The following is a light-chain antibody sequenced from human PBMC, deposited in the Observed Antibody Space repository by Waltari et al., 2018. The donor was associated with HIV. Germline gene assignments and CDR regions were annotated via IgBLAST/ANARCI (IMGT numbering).Light chain of an antibody. CDR1: QSISSN. CDR3: QQRSNWRRSGLT. Sequence: EIVMTQSPATLSVSPGQRATVSCWASQSISSNLAWYQQRPGQAPRLLVYDASTRVAGIPARFSASGFATEFTLTISSLQSEDFAVYYCQQRSNWRRSGLTFGGGTKVEIK. J-gene: IGKJ4*01. V-gene: IGKV3-15*01. CDR2: DAS.